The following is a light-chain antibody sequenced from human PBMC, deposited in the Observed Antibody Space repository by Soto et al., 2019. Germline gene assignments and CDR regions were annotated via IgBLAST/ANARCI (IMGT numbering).Light chain of an antibody. CDR1: QSILYTSNNKNF. V-gene: IGKV4-1*01. J-gene: IGKJ2*01. CDR2: WAS. CDR3: QQYYRAPHT. Sequence: DIVMTQSPDSLAVSLGEGATIKCKSSQSILYTSNNKNFLAWYQQKPGQPPKLLFYWASTRESGVPDRFSGSGSGTDFTLTISSLQAEDVAVYYCQQYYRAPHTFGQGTRLEIK.